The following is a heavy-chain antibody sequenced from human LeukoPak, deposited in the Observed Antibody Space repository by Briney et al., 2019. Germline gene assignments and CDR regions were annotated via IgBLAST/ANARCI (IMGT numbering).Heavy chain of an antibody. CDR3: ARLSDYDILTGYGWFDP. CDR2: INPNSGGT. D-gene: IGHD3-9*01. V-gene: IGHV1-2*02. Sequence: GASVKVSCKASGYTFTGYCMHWVRQAPGQGLEWMGWINPNSGGTNYAQKFQGRVTMTRDTSISTAYMELSRLRSDDTAVYYCARLSDYDILTGYGWFDPWGQGTLVTVSS. J-gene: IGHJ5*02. CDR1: GYTFTGYC.